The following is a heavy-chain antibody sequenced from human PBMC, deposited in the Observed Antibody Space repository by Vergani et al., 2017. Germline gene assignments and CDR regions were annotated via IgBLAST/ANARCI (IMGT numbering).Heavy chain of an antibody. CDR2: IYYSGST. Sequence: QVQLQESGPGLVKPSETLSLTCTVSGGSISSYYWSWIRQPPGKGLEWIGYIYYSGSTNYNPSLKSRVTISGDTSKDQFSLKRSSVTAADPAVYYCARRYAVDGAVGYCCDYWGQGTLVTVSS. CDR3: ARRYAVDGAVGYCCDY. V-gene: IGHV4-59*01. CDR1: GGSISSYY. J-gene: IGHJ4*02. D-gene: IGHD6-19*01.